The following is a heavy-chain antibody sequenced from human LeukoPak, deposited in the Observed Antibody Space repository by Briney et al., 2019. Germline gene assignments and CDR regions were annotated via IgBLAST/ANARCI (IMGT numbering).Heavy chain of an antibody. J-gene: IGHJ2*01. CDR3: ARDYYDSSGYYPSRNYWYFDL. D-gene: IGHD3-22*01. Sequence: SETLSLTCAVYGGSFSGYYWSWIRQPPGKGLEWIGYIYYSGSTNYNPSLKSRVTISVDTSKNQFSLKLSSVTAADTAVYCCARDYYDSSGYYPSRNYWYFDLWGRGTLVTVSS. V-gene: IGHV4-34*11. CDR2: IYYSGST. CDR1: GGSFSGYY.